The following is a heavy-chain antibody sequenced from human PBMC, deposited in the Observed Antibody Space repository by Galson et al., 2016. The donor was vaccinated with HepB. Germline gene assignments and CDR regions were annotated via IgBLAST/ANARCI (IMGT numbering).Heavy chain of an antibody. CDR2: LSSSGTA. CDR3: ARRVPLHVWVTSRSLDYFDY. CDR1: GVSISSFY. V-gene: IGHV4-59*01. J-gene: IGHJ4*02. Sequence: LSLTCAVSGVSISSFYWSWIRQSSGKGLEWIGHLSSSGTANYNPSLKSRVTILVDTSKSQFSLKLTSVTAAGTAGYYWARRVPLHVWVTSRSLDYFDYWGQGTLVTVSS. D-gene: IGHD3-16*01.